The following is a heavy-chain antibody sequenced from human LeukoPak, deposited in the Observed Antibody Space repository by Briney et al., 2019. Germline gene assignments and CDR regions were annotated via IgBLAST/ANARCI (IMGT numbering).Heavy chain of an antibody. Sequence: GGSLRLSCAASGFTFSSYAMSWVRQAPGKGLEWVSAISGSGGSTYYADSVKGRFTISRDNSKNTLYLQMNSLRAEDTAVYYCARVEGKWLRFDYWGQGTLVTVSS. J-gene: IGHJ4*02. CDR1: GFTFSSYA. D-gene: IGHD5-12*01. V-gene: IGHV3-23*01. CDR2: ISGSGGST. CDR3: ARVEGKWLRFDY.